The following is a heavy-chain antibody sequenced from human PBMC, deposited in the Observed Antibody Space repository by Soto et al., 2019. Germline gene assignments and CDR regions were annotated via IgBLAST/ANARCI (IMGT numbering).Heavy chain of an antibody. V-gene: IGHV3-23*01. J-gene: IGHJ6*02. CDR2: ISGSGGST. CDR3: ARAAAGSLPLYYYGMDV. Sequence: EVQLLESGGGLVQPGGSLRLSCAASGFTFSSYAMSWVRQAPGKGLEWVSAISGSGGSTYYADSVKGRFTISRGNSKNTLYLQMNSLRAEDTAVYYCARAAAGSLPLYYYGMDVWGQGTTVTVSS. CDR1: GFTFSSYA. D-gene: IGHD6-13*01.